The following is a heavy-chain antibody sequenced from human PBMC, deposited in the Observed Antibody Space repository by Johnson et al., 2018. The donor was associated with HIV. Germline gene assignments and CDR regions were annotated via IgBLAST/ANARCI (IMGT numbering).Heavy chain of an antibody. D-gene: IGHD2-21*02. Sequence: VQLVESGGGLVQRGGSLRLSCIASGFTFSSYAMSWVRQAPGKGLEWVSAISGSAGITYYADSVEGRFTISRDNSRNPLYLQMNSLRTEDTAVYYCAKVRCGGDCLDAFDIWGQGTMVTVSS. CDR2: ISGSAGIT. CDR3: AKVRCGGDCLDAFDI. J-gene: IGHJ3*02. CDR1: GFTFSSYA. V-gene: IGHV3-23*04.